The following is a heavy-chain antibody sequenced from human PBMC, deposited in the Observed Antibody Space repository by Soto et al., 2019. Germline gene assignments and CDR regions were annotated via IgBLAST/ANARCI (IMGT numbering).Heavy chain of an antibody. D-gene: IGHD1-26*01. CDR2: IWYDGSNK. CDR3: ARDHKHTLIVGATVDY. Sequence: QVQLVESGGGVVQPGRSLRLSCAASGFTFSSYGMHWVRQAPGKGLEWVAVIWYDGSNKYYADSVKGRFTISRDNSKNTLYLQMNSLRAEDTAVYYCARDHKHTLIVGATVDYWGQGTLVTVSS. J-gene: IGHJ4*02. CDR1: GFTFSSYG. V-gene: IGHV3-33*01.